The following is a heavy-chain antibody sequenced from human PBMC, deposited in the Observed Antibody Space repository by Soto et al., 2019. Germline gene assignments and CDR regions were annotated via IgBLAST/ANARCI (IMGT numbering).Heavy chain of an antibody. J-gene: IGHJ6*02. D-gene: IGHD1-26*01. Sequence: GGSLRLSCAASGFAFSNYAISWVRQAPGRGLEWVSSVSGSGGSTYYADSVKGRFTISRDNSKNTLYLQMNSLRAEDTAVYYCATYSGNYERYGVYFGMDVWGQGTTVTVSS. CDR2: VSGSGGST. V-gene: IGHV3-23*01. CDR3: ATYSGNYERYGVYFGMDV. CDR1: GFAFSNYA.